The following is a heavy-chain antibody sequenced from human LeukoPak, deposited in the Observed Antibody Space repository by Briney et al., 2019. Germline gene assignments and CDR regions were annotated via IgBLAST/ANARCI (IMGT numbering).Heavy chain of an antibody. CDR3: VRLDDSRKVFDN. CDR2: VYDSGST. Sequence: SETLSLTCTVSGGSISSSSYYWGWIRQPPGKGLEWIGNVYDSGSTSFSPSLKSRVTISVDTSKNQFSLKLSSVTAADTALYYCVRLDDSRKVFDNWGHGTMVTVYS. CDR1: GGSISSSSYY. D-gene: IGHD3-22*01. J-gene: IGHJ3*02. V-gene: IGHV4-39*01.